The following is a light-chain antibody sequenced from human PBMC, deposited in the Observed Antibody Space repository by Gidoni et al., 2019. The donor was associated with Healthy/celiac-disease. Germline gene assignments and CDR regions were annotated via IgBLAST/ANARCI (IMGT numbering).Light chain of an antibody. CDR1: QSVSRN. J-gene: IGKJ4*01. V-gene: IGKV3-15*01. CDR2: GAS. CDR3: QQYNNWPA. Sequence: EIVMTQSPATLSVSPGERATLSCRASQSVSRNLAWYQQKPGQSPRLLIYGASTRATGIAARFSGSGSGTEFTLTISSLQSEDFAVYYWQQYNNWPAFGGGTKVEIK.